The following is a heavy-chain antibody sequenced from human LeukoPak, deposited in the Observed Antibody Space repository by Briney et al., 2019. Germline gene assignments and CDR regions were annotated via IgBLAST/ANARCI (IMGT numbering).Heavy chain of an antibody. CDR2: IIPIFGTA. Sequence: GASVKVSCKASGGTFSSYAISWVRQAPGQGLEWMGRIIPIFGTANYAQKFQGRVTITTDESTSTAYMELSSLRSEDTAVYYCATFSITIFGVVMRNSGYFDYWGQGTLVTVSS. D-gene: IGHD3-3*01. CDR1: GGTFSSYA. J-gene: IGHJ4*02. V-gene: IGHV1-69*05. CDR3: ATFSITIFGVVMRNSGYFDY.